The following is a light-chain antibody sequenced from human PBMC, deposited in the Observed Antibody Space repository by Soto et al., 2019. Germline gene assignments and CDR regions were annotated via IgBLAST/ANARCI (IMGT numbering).Light chain of an antibody. CDR3: SSYSSSSTLCV. V-gene: IGLV2-14*01. CDR1: SSDVGGYNY. CDR2: EVS. J-gene: IGLJ1*01. Sequence: QSALTQPASVSGSPGQSITISCAGTSSDVGGYNYVSWYQQHPGKAPKLMIYEVSNRPSGVSNRFSGSKSGNRASLTISGVQAEDEADYYCSSYSSSSTLCVFGTGTKLTVL.